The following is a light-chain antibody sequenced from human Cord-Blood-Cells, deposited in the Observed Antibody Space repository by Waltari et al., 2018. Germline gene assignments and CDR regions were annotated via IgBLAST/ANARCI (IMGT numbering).Light chain of an antibody. CDR2: DVS. J-gene: IGLJ2*01. V-gene: IGLV2-14*01. CDR1: SSDVGGYNY. Sequence: QSALTQPASVSGSPGQSITISCTGTSSDVGGYNYVSWYQQHPGKAPKLMIYDVSKLPSGVSNRFSGSRSGSTASLTISGLQAEDEADYYCSSYTSSSTLVFCGGTKLTVL. CDR3: SSYTSSSTLV.